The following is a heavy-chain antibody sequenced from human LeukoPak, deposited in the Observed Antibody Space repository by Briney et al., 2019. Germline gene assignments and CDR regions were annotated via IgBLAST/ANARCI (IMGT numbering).Heavy chain of an antibody. D-gene: IGHD4/OR15-4a*01. CDR3: AGDYGAIQNYIDY. CDR2: IYPGGST. V-gene: IGHV4-38-2*02. CDR1: GYSLSRGYC. Sequence: SETLSLTCSVSGYSLSRGYCWGWFRQPPGKGLDGIGSIYPGGSTYYNPSLKSRVTMSVDTSMNQFSLKVNSVTAADTAVYFCAGDYGAIQNYIDYWGQGTLVTVSS. J-gene: IGHJ4*02.